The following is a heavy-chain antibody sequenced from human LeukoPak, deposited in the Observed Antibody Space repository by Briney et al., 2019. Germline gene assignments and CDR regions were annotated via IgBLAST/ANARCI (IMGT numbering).Heavy chain of an antibody. CDR1: GFTFSSYA. CDR2: ISGSGGST. V-gene: IGHV3-23*01. J-gene: IGHJ4*02. D-gene: IGHD5-24*01. Sequence: PGGSLRLSCAASGFTFSSYAMSWVRQAPGKGLEGVSAISGSGGSTYYAASVKGRFTISRDNSKNTLYLQMNSLRAEDTAVYYCAKAQRWLQLFDYWGQGTLVTVSS. CDR3: AKAQRWLQLFDY.